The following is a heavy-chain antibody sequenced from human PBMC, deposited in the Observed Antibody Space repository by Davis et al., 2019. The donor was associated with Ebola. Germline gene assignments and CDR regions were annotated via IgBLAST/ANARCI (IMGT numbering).Heavy chain of an antibody. V-gene: IGHV3-23*01. Sequence: GESLKISCTASGFSFSDYGMSWVRQAPGKGLEWVSEVSVPGLTHYADPVKGRFTISRDNAENSLYLQMNSLRVDDTAVYYCAGGTYYSVEFDYWGQGTLVAVSS. CDR1: GFSFSDYG. CDR2: VSVPGLT. CDR3: AGGTYYSVEFDY. J-gene: IGHJ4*02. D-gene: IGHD1-26*01.